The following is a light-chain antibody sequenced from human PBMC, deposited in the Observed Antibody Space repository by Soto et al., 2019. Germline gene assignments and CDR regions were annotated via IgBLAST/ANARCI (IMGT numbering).Light chain of an antibody. CDR2: RAS. J-gene: IGKJ1*01. Sequence: DIQMTQSPSTLSASVGDRLTITCRASQSISSWLAWYQQKPGKAPKLLIYRASSLESGVPSRFSGSGSGTEFTLTIRSLQPDDFATYYCQRYNSYPWKFGQGTKVVF. V-gene: IGKV1-5*03. CDR1: QSISSW. CDR3: QRYNSYPWK.